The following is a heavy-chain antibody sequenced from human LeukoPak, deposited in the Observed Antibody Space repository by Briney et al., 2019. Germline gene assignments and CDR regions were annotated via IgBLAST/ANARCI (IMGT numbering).Heavy chain of an antibody. J-gene: IGHJ3*02. Sequence: GGSLRLSCAPSGFSLSDYWMHWVRQAPGKGLAWVSRINTDGTTTNHADSVTGRFTISRDNAKSMLYLQMNSLRAEDTAVYYCVRGGLEPFDIWGQGTMVTVSS. CDR3: VRGGLEPFDI. CDR2: INTDGTTT. CDR1: GFSLSDYW. D-gene: IGHD1-1*01. V-gene: IGHV3-74*01.